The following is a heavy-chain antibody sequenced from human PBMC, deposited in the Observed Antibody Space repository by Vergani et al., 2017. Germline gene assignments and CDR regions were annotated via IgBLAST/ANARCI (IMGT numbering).Heavy chain of an antibody. CDR1: GFTFDDYA. Sequence: EVRLVESGGRLVQPGRSLRLSCAASGFTFDDYAMHWVRQIPGKGLEWVPGISWSSDSIGYADSVKGRFSISRDDSKNTLHLQMNSLRPEDTAVYYCARGMTTETTDLDGFDIWGQGTMVSVSS. J-gene: IGHJ3*02. D-gene: IGHD4-17*01. CDR3: ARGMTTETTDLDGFDI. CDR2: ISWSSDSI. V-gene: IGHV3-9*01.